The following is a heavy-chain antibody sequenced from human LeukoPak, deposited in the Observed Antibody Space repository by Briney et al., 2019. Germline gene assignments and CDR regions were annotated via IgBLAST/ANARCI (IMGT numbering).Heavy chain of an antibody. CDR2: IIPILGIA. V-gene: IGHV1-69*04. J-gene: IGHJ6*02. CDR1: GGTFSSYA. CDR3: ARVGSIAARPGYYGMDV. Sequence: SVKVSCTASGGTFSSYAISWVRQAPGQGLEWMGRIIPILGIANYAQKFQGRVTITADKSTSTAYMELSSLRSEDTAVYYCARVGSIAARPGYYGMDVWGQGTTVTVSS. D-gene: IGHD6-6*01.